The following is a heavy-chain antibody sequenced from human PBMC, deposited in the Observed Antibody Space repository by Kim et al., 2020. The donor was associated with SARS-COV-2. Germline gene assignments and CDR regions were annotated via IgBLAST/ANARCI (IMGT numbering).Heavy chain of an antibody. CDR3: ASLDYDILTGYHPFFDY. V-gene: IGHV4-59*01. Sequence: SETLSLTCTVSGGSISSYYWSWIRQPPGKGLEWIGYIYYSGSTNYNPSLKSRVTISVDTSKNQFSLKLSSVTAADTAVYYCASLDYDILTGYHPFFDYWGQGTLVTVSS. D-gene: IGHD3-9*01. CDR1: GGSISSYY. J-gene: IGHJ4*02. CDR2: IYYSGST.